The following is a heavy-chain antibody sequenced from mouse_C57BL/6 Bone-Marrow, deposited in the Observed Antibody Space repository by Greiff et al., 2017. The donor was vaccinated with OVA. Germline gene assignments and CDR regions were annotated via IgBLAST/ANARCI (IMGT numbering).Heavy chain of an antibody. CDR3: ARLGYDGYSWFAY. V-gene: IGHV1-81*01. Sequence: VKLVESGAELARPGASVKLSCKASGYTFTSYGISWVKQRTGQGLEWIGEIYPRSGNTYYNEKFKGKATLTADKSSSTAYMELRSLTSEDSAVYFGARLGYDGYSWFAYWGQGTLVTVSA. CDR1: GYTFTSYG. CDR2: IYPRSGNT. J-gene: IGHJ3*01. D-gene: IGHD2-3*01.